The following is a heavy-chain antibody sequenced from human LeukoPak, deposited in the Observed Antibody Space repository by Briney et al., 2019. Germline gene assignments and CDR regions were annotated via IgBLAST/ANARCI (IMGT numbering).Heavy chain of an antibody. J-gene: IGHJ4*02. CDR3: AKAGGPYSSGWFDY. Sequence: GGSLRLSCAASGFTFSSYSMNWVRQAPGKGLEWVAVISYDGSNKYYADSVKGRFTISRDNSKNTLYLQMNSLRAEDTAVYYCAKAGGPYSSGWFDYWGQGTLVTVSS. V-gene: IGHV3-30*18. D-gene: IGHD6-19*01. CDR1: GFTFSSYS. CDR2: ISYDGSNK.